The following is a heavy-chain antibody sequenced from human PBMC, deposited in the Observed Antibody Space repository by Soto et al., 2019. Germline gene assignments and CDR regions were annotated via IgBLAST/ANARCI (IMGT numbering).Heavy chain of an antibody. J-gene: IGHJ4*02. Sequence: GGSLRLSCAASGFTFSSYWMSWVRQAPGKGLEWVANIKQDGSEKYYVDSVRGRFTISRDNAKNSLYLQMNSLRAEDTAVYYCARPPTYLDSNYFDYWGQGTLVTVSS. CDR2: IKQDGSEK. V-gene: IGHV3-7*01. CDR1: GFTFSSYW. D-gene: IGHD1-26*01. CDR3: ARPPTYLDSNYFDY.